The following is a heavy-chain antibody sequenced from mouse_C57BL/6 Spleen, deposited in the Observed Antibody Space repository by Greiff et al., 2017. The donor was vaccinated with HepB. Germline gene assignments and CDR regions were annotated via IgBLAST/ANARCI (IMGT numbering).Heavy chain of an antibody. Sequence: EVQLQQSGPELVKPGASVKISCKASGYTFTDYYMNWVKQSHGKSLEWIGDINPNNGGTSYNQKFKGKATLTVDKSSSTAYVELRSLTSEDSAVYYCARSLYDYDGAMDYWGQGTSVTVSS. J-gene: IGHJ4*01. CDR2: INPNNGGT. CDR3: ARSLYDYDGAMDY. V-gene: IGHV1-26*01. D-gene: IGHD2-4*01. CDR1: GYTFTDYY.